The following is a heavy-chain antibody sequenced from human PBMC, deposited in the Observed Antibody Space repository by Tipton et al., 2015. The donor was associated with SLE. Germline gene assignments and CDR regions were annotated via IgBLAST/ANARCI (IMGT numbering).Heavy chain of an antibody. Sequence: SLRLSCAASGSTFDDYTMHWVRQSPGRGLEWVSSISWASGKIDYADSVKGRFTISRDNAKNSLYLQMDSLRPEDTALYYCAKERITGTTIYYYGMDVWGQGTTVTVSS. CDR1: GSTFDDYT. CDR2: ISWASGKI. V-gene: IGHV3-9*01. J-gene: IGHJ6*01. D-gene: IGHD1-7*01. CDR3: AKERITGTTIYYYGMDV.